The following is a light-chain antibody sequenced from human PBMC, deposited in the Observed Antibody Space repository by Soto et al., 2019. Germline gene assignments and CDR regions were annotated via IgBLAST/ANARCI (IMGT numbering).Light chain of an antibody. J-gene: IGKJ1*01. CDR1: QSVSSN. V-gene: IGKV3-15*01. CDR3: QQYNNWPRT. Sequence: EIVMTQSPATLSLSPGETATLSCRASQSVSSNLAWYQQKPGQAPRLLIYGASTRATGIPARFSGSGSGTEFTLTISSLQSEDFAVYYCQQYNNWPRTFGQGTKVDIK. CDR2: GAS.